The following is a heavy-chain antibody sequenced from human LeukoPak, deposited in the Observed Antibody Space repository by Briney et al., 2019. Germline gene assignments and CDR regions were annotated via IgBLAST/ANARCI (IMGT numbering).Heavy chain of an antibody. D-gene: IGHD3-22*01. J-gene: IGHJ4*02. CDR1: GGSFSGYY. Sequence: SETLSLTCAVYGGSFSGYYWSWIRQPPGKGLEWIGEIDHSGGTNYNPSLKSRITISVDTSKNQFSLKLSSVTAADTAVYYCARRMIVVVPDYFDYWGQGTLVTVSS. CDR2: IDHSGGT. CDR3: ARRMIVVVPDYFDY. V-gene: IGHV4-34*01.